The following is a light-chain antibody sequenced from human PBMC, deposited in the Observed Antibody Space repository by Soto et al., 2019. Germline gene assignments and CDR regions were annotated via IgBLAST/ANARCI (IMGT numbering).Light chain of an antibody. V-gene: IGKV3-20*01. J-gene: IGKJ4*01. CDR1: QSVTNRY. CDR3: QQYVTWPLT. Sequence: EIVLTQSPGTLSLSPGERATLXCRASQSVTNRYLAWYRQKPGQAPRLLIFGASIRDTGIPDRFSGSGSGTDFTLTINRLEPEDFAVYYCQQYVTWPLTFGGGTKVDIK. CDR2: GAS.